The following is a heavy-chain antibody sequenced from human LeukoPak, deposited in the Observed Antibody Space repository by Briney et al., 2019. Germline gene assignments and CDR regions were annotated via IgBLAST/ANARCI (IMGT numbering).Heavy chain of an antibody. CDR2: ISGSGST. D-gene: IGHD3-16*01. CDR3: AKDQRGTSSYTYYFDC. V-gene: IGHV3-23*01. Sequence: GGSLRLPCAASGFTFSSYAMTWVRQAPGKGLEWVSAISGSGSTYYADSVKGRFTISRDNSKNTLYLQMNSLRAEDTAVYYCAKDQRGTSSYTYYFDCWGQGALVTVSS. CDR1: GFTFSSYA. J-gene: IGHJ4*02.